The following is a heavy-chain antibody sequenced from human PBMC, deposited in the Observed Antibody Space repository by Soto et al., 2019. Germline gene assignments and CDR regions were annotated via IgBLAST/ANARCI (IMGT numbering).Heavy chain of an antibody. V-gene: IGHV3-7*01. J-gene: IGHJ4*02. CDR3: ATSAAAPGNY. D-gene: IGHD6-13*01. Sequence: GGSLRLSCAASGSTFSSYWMSWVRQAPGKGLEWVANIKQDGSDKYYVDSVKGRFTISRDNAKNSLYLQMNSLRAEDTAVYYCATSAAAPGNYWGQGTLVTVSS. CDR1: GSTFSSYW. CDR2: IKQDGSDK.